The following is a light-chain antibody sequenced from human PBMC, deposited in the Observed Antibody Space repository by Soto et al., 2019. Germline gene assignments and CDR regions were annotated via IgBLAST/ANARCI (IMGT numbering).Light chain of an antibody. CDR2: AAS. CDR1: QTISTY. CDR3: QQSLSFPYT. V-gene: IGKV1-39*01. J-gene: IGKJ2*01. Sequence: DIQMTQSPSSLSASVGDRVTITCRASQTISTYLNWYQQKPGKAPKLLIYAASSLQSGVPSRFSGSGSGTDFTLTISSLQPEDFATYYCQQSLSFPYTFGQGTKLEIK.